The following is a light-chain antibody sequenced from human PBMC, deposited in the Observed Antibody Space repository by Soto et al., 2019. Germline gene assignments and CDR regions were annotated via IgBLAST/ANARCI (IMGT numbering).Light chain of an antibody. CDR1: QSLLHSTGYNF. CDR3: MQALQTWT. J-gene: IGKJ1*01. Sequence: HSLPVTPAESASISCRSSQSLLHSTGYNFLDWYLQKPGQSPQLLIYLGSNRASGVPDRFSGGGSGTDFTLRISRVEAEDVGVYYCMQALQTWTFGQGTKVDIK. CDR2: LGS. V-gene: IGKV2-28*01.